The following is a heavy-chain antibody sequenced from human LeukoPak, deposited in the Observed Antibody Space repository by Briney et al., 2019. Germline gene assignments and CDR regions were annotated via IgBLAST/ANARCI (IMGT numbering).Heavy chain of an antibody. CDR2: ISGSGGST. CDR3: AKGRQQGEYVFDI. D-gene: IGHD1-1*01. CDR1: GLTSSSYA. Sequence: PGGSLRLSCAAPGLTSSSYAMSWVRQAPGKGLEWVSAISGSGGSTYYADSVKGRFTISRDNSKNTLYLQMNSLRAEDTAVYYCAKGRQQGEYVFDIWGQGTMVTVSS. J-gene: IGHJ3*02. V-gene: IGHV3-23*01.